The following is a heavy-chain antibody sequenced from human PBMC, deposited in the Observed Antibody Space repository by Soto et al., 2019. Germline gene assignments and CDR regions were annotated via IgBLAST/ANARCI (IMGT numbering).Heavy chain of an antibody. V-gene: IGHV1-3*01. Sequence: ASVKVSCKASGYTFTSYAMHWVRQAPGQRLEWMGWINAGNGNTKYSQKFQGRVTITRDTSASTAYMELSSLRSEDTAVYYCAGGGVGDYGGYYYYYYGMDVWGQGTTVTVSS. CDR1: GYTFTSYA. J-gene: IGHJ6*02. CDR2: INAGNGNT. D-gene: IGHD4-17*01. CDR3: AGGGVGDYGGYYYYYYGMDV.